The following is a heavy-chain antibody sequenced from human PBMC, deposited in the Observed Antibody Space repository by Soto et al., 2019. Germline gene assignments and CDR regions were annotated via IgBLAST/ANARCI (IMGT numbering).Heavy chain of an antibody. J-gene: IGHJ4*02. D-gene: IGHD3-16*01. CDR1: GVTFNTFC. CDR2: IFSGGST. CDR3: GGERSYDACNFEHGIQLWAIDF. Sequence: KTSGTLSLTCTASGVTFNTFCWRWVRQPAGKXLEWVGRIFSGGSTSFNPSPESRVATSVDTSTNHTSLNQSSVTAADMTADYYGGERSYDACNFEHGIQLWAIDFWGQGALVTVSS. V-gene: IGHV4-4*07.